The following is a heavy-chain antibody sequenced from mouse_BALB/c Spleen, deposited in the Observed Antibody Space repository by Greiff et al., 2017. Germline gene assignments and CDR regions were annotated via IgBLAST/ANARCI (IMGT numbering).Heavy chain of an antibody. CDR2: INPYNGDT. CDR1: GYSFTGYF. V-gene: IGHV1-37*01. Sequence: VQLQQSGPGLVKPGASVKISCTASGYSFTGYFMNWVQQSHGKSLEWIGRINPYNGDTFYNQKFKGKATLTVDKSSSTAHMELLSLTSEDSAVYYCGRSTMITTRGAMDYWGQGTSVTVSS. D-gene: IGHD2-4*01. CDR3: GRSTMITTRGAMDY. J-gene: IGHJ4*01.